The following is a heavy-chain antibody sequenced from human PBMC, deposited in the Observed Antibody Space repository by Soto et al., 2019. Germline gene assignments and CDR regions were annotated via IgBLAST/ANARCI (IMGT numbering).Heavy chain of an antibody. D-gene: IGHD3-10*01. CDR3: ARDSRALLWFGELYPYGMDV. Sequence: VASVKVSCKASGYTFTRYYMHWVRQAPGQGLEWMGIINPSGGSTTYAQKFQGRVTMTRDTSTSTVYMELSSLRSEDTAVYYCARDSRALLWFGELYPYGMDVWGQGTTVTVSS. CDR2: INPSGGST. CDR1: GYTFTRYY. J-gene: IGHJ6*02. V-gene: IGHV1-46*01.